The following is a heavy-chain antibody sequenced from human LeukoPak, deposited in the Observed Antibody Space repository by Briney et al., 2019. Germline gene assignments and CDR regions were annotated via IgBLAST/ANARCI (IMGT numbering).Heavy chain of an antibody. D-gene: IGHD3-22*01. Sequence: GGSLRLSCAASGFTFSSYAMSWVRQAPGKGLEWVSAISGSGGSTYYADSVKGRFTISRDNSKNTLYLQMNSLRAEDTAVYYCARELYYYDSRGRGFAYWGQGTLVTVSS. V-gene: IGHV3-23*01. J-gene: IGHJ4*02. CDR3: ARELYYYDSRGRGFAY. CDR1: GFTFSSYA. CDR2: ISGSGGST.